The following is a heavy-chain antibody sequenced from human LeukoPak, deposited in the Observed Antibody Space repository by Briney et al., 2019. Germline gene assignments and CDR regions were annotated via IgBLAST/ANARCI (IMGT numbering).Heavy chain of an antibody. J-gene: IGHJ4*02. V-gene: IGHV3-48*03. CDR1: GFTFSSYE. CDR3: ARRGCYDTSGYLFDD. D-gene: IGHD3-22*01. Sequence: PGGSLRLSCAASGFTFSSYEMNWVRQAPGRGLEWVSYISSSGSSIYYVDSVKGRFIISRDNAKNSLFLQMNSLRAEDTAVYYCARRGCYDTSGYLFDDWGQGTLVTVSS. CDR2: ISSSGSSI.